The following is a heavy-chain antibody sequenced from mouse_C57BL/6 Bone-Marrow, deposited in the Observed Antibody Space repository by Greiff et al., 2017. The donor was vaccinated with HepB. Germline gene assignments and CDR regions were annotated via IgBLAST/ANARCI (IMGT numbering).Heavy chain of an antibody. Sequence: VQLKESGPELVKPGASVKIPCKASGYTFTDYNMDWVKQSHGKSLEWIGDINPNNGGTIYNQKFKGKATLTVDKSSSTAYMELRSLTSEDTAVYYCARVRDGGFAYWGQGTLVTVSA. CDR3: ARVRDGGFAY. J-gene: IGHJ3*01. D-gene: IGHD2-13*01. V-gene: IGHV1-18*01. CDR1: GYTFTDYN. CDR2: INPNNGGT.